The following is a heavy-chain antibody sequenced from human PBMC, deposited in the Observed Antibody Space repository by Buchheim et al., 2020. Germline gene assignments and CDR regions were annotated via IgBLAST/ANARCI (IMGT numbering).Heavy chain of an antibody. V-gene: IGHV3-30*18. CDR3: AKEKSPYWYFDL. J-gene: IGHJ2*01. CDR1: GFTFSSYG. CDR2: ISYDGSNK. Sequence: QVQLVESGGGVVQPGRSLRLSCAASGFTFSSYGMHWVRQAPGKGLEWVAVISYDGSNKYYAESVKGRFAISRDNSKNTLYLQMNSLRAEDTAVYYCAKEKSPYWYFDLWGRGTL.